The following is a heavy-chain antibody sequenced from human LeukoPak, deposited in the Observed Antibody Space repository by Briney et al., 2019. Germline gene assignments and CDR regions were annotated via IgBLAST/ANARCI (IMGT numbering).Heavy chain of an antibody. V-gene: IGHV4-39*01. CDR3: ARHSRRCDKGCGMDV. Sequence: SETLSLTCAVYGGSFSGYYWGWIRQPPGKGLEWIGTIYYSGSTYYNPSLKSRVTISVDTPKNQFSLKLSSVTAADTAVYYCARHSRRCDKGCGMDVWGLGTTVTVSS. J-gene: IGHJ6*02. D-gene: IGHD4-17*01. CDR1: GGSFSGYY. CDR2: IYYSGST.